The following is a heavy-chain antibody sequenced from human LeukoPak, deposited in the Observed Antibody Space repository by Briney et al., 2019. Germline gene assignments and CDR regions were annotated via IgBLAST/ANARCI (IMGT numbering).Heavy chain of an antibody. CDR2: IRPGGDGP. D-gene: IGHD1-1*01. CDR1: GNSLNNYH. CDR3: GRDPTYRNYFDS. V-gene: IGHV1-46*02. Sequence: ASVKVSCKACGNSLNNYHMHWVRQAPGQGLEWLGIIRPGGDGPSYAQKFQGRVTMTRDMSTSTVYMELSSLTFDDTAVYYCGRDPTYRNYFDSWGQGTLVTVSS. J-gene: IGHJ4*02.